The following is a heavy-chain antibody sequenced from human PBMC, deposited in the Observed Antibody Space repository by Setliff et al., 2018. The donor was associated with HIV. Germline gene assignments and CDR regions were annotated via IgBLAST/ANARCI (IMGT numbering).Heavy chain of an antibody. D-gene: IGHD2-8*01. CDR1: GYTFTDYT. CDR2: INAGNGNT. Sequence: ASVKVSCKASGYTFTDYTIHWVRQAPGQRLEWMGWINAGNGNTKYSQKFQGRVSITRDTSASKAYLELSSMRSEDTSVYYCARGRLRNYFDYWGQGTLVTVSS. J-gene: IGHJ4*02. CDR3: ARGRLRNYFDY. V-gene: IGHV1-3*01.